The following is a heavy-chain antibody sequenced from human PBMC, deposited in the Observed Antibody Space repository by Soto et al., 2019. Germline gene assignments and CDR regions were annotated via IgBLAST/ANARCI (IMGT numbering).Heavy chain of an antibody. J-gene: IGHJ3*02. D-gene: IGHD3-22*01. CDR1: GLNFSDYY. Sequence: GGSMRVSSAAAGLNFSDYYMSWIRQAPGKGLEWVSYISSSGSTIYYADSVKGRFTISRDNAKNSLYLQMNSLRAEDTAVYYCSGYYSYAFDIWGQGTMVTVSS. CDR3: SGYYSYAFDI. V-gene: IGHV3-11*01. CDR2: ISSSGSTI.